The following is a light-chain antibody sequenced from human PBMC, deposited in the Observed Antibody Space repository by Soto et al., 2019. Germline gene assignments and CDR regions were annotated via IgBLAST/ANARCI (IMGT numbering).Light chain of an antibody. CDR2: AAS. CDR3: QQSYSTSIT. Sequence: DIQMTQSPSSLSASVGDRVTITCRASQSMSSYLNWYQQKPGKAPKLLIYAASSLQSGVPSRFSGSGSGTDFTLTISSLQPEDFATYYCQQSYSTSITVGQGTRLEIK. V-gene: IGKV1-39*01. J-gene: IGKJ5*01. CDR1: QSMSSY.